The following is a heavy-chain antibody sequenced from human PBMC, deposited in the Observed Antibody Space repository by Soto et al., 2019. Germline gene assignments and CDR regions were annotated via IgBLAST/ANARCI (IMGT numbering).Heavy chain of an antibody. CDR1: GFTFSSYG. D-gene: IGHD2-2*01. CDR2: ISYDGSNK. V-gene: IGHV3-30*18. J-gene: IGHJ6*02. CDR3: AKEWGDIVLVPAELLSYYGMDV. Sequence: QVQLVESGGGVVQPGRSLRLSCAASGFTFSSYGMHWVRQAPGKGLEWVAVISYDGSNKYYADSVKGRFTISRDNSKNTLYLQMNCLRAEDTAVYYCAKEWGDIVLVPAELLSYYGMDVWGQGTTVTVSS.